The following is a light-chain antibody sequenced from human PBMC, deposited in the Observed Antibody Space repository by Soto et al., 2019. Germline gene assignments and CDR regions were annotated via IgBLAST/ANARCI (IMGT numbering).Light chain of an antibody. CDR3: CSYTSGSNYV. CDR1: SSDVGGYDS. V-gene: IGLV2-14*01. J-gene: IGLJ1*01. CDR2: GVS. Sequence: QSVLTQPASGSGSPGQWIAISCTGTSSDVGGYDSVCWYQQHPGKAPKLIIFGVSNRPSGVSNRFSGSKSGNTASLTISGLQAEDEADYYCCSYTSGSNYVFGAGTKVTVL.